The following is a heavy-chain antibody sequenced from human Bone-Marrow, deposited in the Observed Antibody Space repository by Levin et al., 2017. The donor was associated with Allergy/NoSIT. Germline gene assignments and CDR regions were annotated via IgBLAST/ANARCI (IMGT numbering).Heavy chain of an antibody. D-gene: IGHD3-10*01. CDR1: GFTLSSYW. J-gene: IGHJ4*02. CDR3: ARRHGSGNSYYFDY. V-gene: IGHV3-74*01. Sequence: AASVKVSCAASGFTLSSYWMHWVRQAPGKGLVWVSRINGDGSSATYADSVEGRFTISRDNAKNTLYLQMNSLRAEDTAVYYCARRHGSGNSYYFDYWGQGTLVTVSS. CDR2: INGDGSSA.